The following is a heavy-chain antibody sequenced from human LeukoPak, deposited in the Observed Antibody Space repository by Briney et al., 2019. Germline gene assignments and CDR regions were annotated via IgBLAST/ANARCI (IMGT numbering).Heavy chain of an antibody. Sequence: GGSLRLSCAASGFTFSSYEMNWVRQAPGKGLEWVSYISNSGDSTYYADSVKGRFTISRDNSKNTVYLQMNSLRAEDTALYYCAKARISSTSCYEYWGQGTLVTISS. CDR3: AKARISSTSCYEY. J-gene: IGHJ4*02. CDR1: GFTFSSYE. D-gene: IGHD2-2*01. CDR2: ISNSGDST. V-gene: IGHV3-48*03.